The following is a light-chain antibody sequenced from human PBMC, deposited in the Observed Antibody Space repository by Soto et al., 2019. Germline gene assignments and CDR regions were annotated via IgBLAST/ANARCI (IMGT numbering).Light chain of an antibody. Sequence: EIMLTQSPATLSLSPGERATLSCRASQSVSSYLAWYQPKPGQAPRLIIYGASTRATGIPARFSGSGSGTEFTPTISSLQSEDFAVYYCQQYKNWPTITFGQGTRLEIK. CDR3: QQYKNWPTIT. V-gene: IGKV3-15*01. J-gene: IGKJ5*01. CDR2: GAS. CDR1: QSVSSY.